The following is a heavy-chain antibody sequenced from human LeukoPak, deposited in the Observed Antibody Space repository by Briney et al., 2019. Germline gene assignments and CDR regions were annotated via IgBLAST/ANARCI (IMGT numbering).Heavy chain of an antibody. CDR1: GYSFTSSW. CDR2: IYPGDSDT. CDR3: ARRVPAYAFDI. Sequence: GESLKISCKGSGYSFTSSWIGWVRQIPGKGLGWMGIIYPGDSDTRYSPSFQGQVTISADKSISTAYLQWSSLKAPDTAMYYCARRVPAYAFDIWGQGTMVTVSS. D-gene: IGHD2-2*01. V-gene: IGHV5-51*01. J-gene: IGHJ3*02.